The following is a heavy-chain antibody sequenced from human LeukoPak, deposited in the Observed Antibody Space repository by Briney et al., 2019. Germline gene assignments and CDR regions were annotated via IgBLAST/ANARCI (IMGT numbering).Heavy chain of an antibody. Sequence: SQTLSLTCTVSGGSISSGGYYWSWIRQPPGEGLEWVGYIYHSGGTYYNPSLKSRVTISVETSKNQFSVKLSSVTAADTAVYYCVRESRIMTTVRYWFDPWGPGTLVTVSS. CDR2: IYHSGGT. CDR3: VRESRIMTTVRYWFDP. V-gene: IGHV4-30-2*01. D-gene: IGHD1-1*01. CDR1: GGSISSGGYY. J-gene: IGHJ5*02.